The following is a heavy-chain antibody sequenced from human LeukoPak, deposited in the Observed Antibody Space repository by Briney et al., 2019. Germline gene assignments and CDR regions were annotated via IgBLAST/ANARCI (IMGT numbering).Heavy chain of an antibody. D-gene: IGHD1-14*01. J-gene: IGHJ5*02. Sequence: PSQTLSLTCTVSGGSISSGDYYWSWIRQPPGKGLEWIGYIYYSGSTYYNPSLKSRVTISVDTSKNQFSLKLSSVTAADTAVYYYARDLQDSNPGVWFDPWGQGTLVTVSS. CDR3: ARDLQDSNPGVWFDP. CDR1: GGSISSGDYY. V-gene: IGHV4-30-4*01. CDR2: IYYSGST.